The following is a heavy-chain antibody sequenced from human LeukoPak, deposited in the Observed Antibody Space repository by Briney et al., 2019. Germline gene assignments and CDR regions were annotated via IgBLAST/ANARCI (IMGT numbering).Heavy chain of an antibody. V-gene: IGHV3-15*01. D-gene: IGHD2-21*02. Sequence: GGSLRLSCAASGFTFSNAWMSWVRQAPGKGLEWVGRIKSKTDGGTTDYAAPVKGRFTISRDDSKNTLYLQMNSLKTEDTAVYYCATDRDNSDWQKRFDSWGQGTLVTVSS. CDR1: GFTFSNAW. J-gene: IGHJ4*02. CDR2: IKSKTDGGTT. CDR3: ATDRDNSDWQKRFDS.